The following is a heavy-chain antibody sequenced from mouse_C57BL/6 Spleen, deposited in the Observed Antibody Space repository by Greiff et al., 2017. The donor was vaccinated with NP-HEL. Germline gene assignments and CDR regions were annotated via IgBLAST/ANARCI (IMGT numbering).Heavy chain of an antibody. CDR3: ARSRGITTVVGNYAMDY. J-gene: IGHJ4*01. V-gene: IGHV3-6*01. CDR2: ISYDGSN. Sequence: EVQLQESGPGLVKPSQSLSLTCSVTGYSITSGYYWNWIRQFPGNKLEWMGYISYDGSNNYNPSLKNRISITRDTSKKQFFLKLNSVTTEDTATYYCARSRGITTVVGNYAMDYWGQGTSVTVSS. CDR1: GYSITSGYY. D-gene: IGHD1-1*01.